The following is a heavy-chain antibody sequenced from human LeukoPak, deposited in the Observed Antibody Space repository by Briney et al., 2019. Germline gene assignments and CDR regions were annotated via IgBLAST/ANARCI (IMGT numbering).Heavy chain of an antibody. D-gene: IGHD5-24*01. J-gene: IGHJ4*02. CDR2: IHPGDSDT. V-gene: IGHV5-51*01. CDR1: GYTFTSYW. Sequence: GESLKISCKGSGYTFTSYWIGWVRQMPGKGLEYMGIIHPGDSDTRYSPSFQGQVAISVDRSSTTAYLQWSRLRASDTAMYYCATHPGGLQSGFDNWGQGTLVTVSS. CDR3: ATHPGGLQSGFDN.